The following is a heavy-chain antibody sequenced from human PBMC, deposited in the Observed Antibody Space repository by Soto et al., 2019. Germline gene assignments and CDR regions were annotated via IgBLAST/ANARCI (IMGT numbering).Heavy chain of an antibody. V-gene: IGHV3-23*01. D-gene: IGHD3-3*01. CDR2: ISGSGGST. J-gene: IGHJ4*02. Sequence: GGSLRLSCAASGFTFSSYAMSWVRQAPGKGLEWVSAISGSGGSTYYADSVKGRFTISRDNSKNTLYLQMNSLRAEDTAVYYCANIRFLEWYQGSPYYFDYWGQGTLVTVSS. CDR1: GFTFSSYA. CDR3: ANIRFLEWYQGSPYYFDY.